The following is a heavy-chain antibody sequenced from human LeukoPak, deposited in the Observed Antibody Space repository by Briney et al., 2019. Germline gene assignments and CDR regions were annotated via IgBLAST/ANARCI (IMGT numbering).Heavy chain of an antibody. CDR2: IYYSGST. CDR1: GGSISSGGYY. J-gene: IGHJ4*02. CDR3: ARGPLYSSGWPYYFDY. Sequence: SQTLSLTCTVSGGSISSGGYYWSWIRQHPGKGLEWIGYIYYSGSTYYNPSLKSRVTISVDTSKNQFSLKLSSVTAADTAVYYCARGPLYSSGWPYYFDYWGQGTLVTVSS. D-gene: IGHD6-19*01. V-gene: IGHV4-31*03.